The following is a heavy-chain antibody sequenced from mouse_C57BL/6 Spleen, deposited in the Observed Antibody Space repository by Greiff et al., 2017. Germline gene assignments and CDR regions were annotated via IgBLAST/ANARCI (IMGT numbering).Heavy chain of an antibody. D-gene: IGHD1-1*01. CDR1: GFTFSDYG. CDR3: ATEGVGYFDY. V-gene: IGHV5-17*01. Sequence: EVQRVESGGGLVKPGGSLKLSCAASGFTFSDYGMHWVRQAPEKGLEWVAYISSGSSTIYYADTVKGRFTISRDNAKNTLFLQMTSLRSEDTAMYYCATEGVGYFDYWGQGTTLTVSS. CDR2: ISSGSSTI. J-gene: IGHJ2*01.